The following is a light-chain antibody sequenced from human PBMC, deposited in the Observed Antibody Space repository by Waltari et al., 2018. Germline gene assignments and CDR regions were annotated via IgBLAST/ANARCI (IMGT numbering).Light chain of an antibody. CDR2: EVS. J-gene: IGLJ1*01. V-gene: IGLV2-8*01. Sequence: QSALTQPPSASGSPGPSVTISCPGTSSDVRGYNYVSWYQQHPGKAPNLMIYEVSKRPSGVPDRFSGSKSGNTASLTVSGLQAEDEADYYCSSYAGSNNLVFGTGTKVTVL. CDR3: SSYAGSNNLV. CDR1: SSDVRGYNY.